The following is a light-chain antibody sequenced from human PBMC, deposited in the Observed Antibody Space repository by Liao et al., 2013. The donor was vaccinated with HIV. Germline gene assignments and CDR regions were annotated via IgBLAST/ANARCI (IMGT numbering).Light chain of an antibody. J-gene: IGLJ1*01. CDR1: NIGSKS. CDR2: YDK. V-gene: IGLV3-21*01. CDR3: QVWDSNSDHPYV. Sequence: SYVLTQPPSVSVAPGKTARITCGEYNIGSKSVHWYQQKPGQAPVLVIYYDKDRPSEIPERFSGSNSGNTATLTISRAEAGDEADYYCQVWDSNSDHPYVFGTGTKVTVL.